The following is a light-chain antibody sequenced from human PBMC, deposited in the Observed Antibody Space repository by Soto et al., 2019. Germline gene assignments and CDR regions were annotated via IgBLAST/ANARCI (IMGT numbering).Light chain of an antibody. Sequence: EIVLTQSPGTLSLSPGERATLSCRASQSVSSSYLAWYQQKPGQAPRLLIYGASSRATGIPDRFSGSGSGTDFTLTISSLEREDFAVYYCQQYGSSPLTFGGGTKVEIK. CDR1: QSVSSSY. CDR3: QQYGSSPLT. CDR2: GAS. V-gene: IGKV3-20*01. J-gene: IGKJ4*01.